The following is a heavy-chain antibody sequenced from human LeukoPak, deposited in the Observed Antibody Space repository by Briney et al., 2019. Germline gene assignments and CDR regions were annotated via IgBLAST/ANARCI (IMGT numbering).Heavy chain of an antibody. V-gene: IGHV4-39*07. Sequence: SETLSLTCTVSGGSISSSSYYWGWIRQPPGKGLEWIGSIYYSGSTYYNPSLKSRVTISVDTSKNQFSLKLSSVTAADAAVYYCARATGYFRYFDYWGQGTLVTVSS. CDR1: GGSISSSSYY. D-gene: IGHD1-14*01. J-gene: IGHJ4*02. CDR3: ARATGYFRYFDY. CDR2: IYYSGST.